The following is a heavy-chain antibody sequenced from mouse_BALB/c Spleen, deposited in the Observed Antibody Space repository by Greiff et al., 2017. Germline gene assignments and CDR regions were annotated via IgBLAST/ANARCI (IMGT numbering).Heavy chain of an antibody. V-gene: IGHV1-7*01. D-gene: IGHD2-3*01. Sequence: VQLQQSGAELAKPGASVKMSCKASGYTFTSYWMHWVKQRPGQGLEWIGYINPSTGYTEYNQKFKDKATLTADKSSSTAYMQLSSLTSEDSAVYYCARSLDGRFAYWGQGTLVTVSA. CDR1: GYTFTSYW. J-gene: IGHJ3*01. CDR2: INPSTGYT. CDR3: ARSLDGRFAY.